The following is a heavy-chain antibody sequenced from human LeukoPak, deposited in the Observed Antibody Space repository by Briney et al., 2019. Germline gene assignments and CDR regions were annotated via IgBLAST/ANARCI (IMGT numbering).Heavy chain of an antibody. Sequence: GGSLRLSCAASGFTFSHYWMSWVRQAPGEGVEWLANIKQDGSEKYYVDAVKGRFTISRDNAKNSLYLKINSQRAEDTAIYYCARDQGALDIWGQGTMVTVSS. CDR3: ARDQGALDI. CDR1: GFTFSHYW. V-gene: IGHV3-7*01. J-gene: IGHJ3*02. CDR2: IKQDGSEK.